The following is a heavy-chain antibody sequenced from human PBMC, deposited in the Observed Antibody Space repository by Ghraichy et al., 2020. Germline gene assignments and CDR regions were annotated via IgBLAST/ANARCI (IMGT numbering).Heavy chain of an antibody. V-gene: IGHV3-30*02. CDR1: GFTFSSYG. Sequence: GESLNISCAASGFTFSSYGMHWVRQAPGKGLEWVAFIRYDGSNKYYADSVKGRFTISRDNSKNTLYLQMNSLRAEDTAVYYCANLHWGGPNFDYWGQGTLVTVSS. CDR3: ANLHWGGPNFDY. D-gene: IGHD7-27*01. J-gene: IGHJ4*02. CDR2: IRYDGSNK.